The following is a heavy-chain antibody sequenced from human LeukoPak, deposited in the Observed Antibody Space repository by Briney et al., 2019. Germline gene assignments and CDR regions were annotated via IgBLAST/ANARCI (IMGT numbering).Heavy chain of an antibody. CDR3: AKFLTGQYDAFDI. Sequence: PGGSLRLSCAASGFTFSNFYMSWIRQAPGKGLEWVSFISSASTYTNFADSVKGRFTVSRDKAKNSLFLQMNSLRAEETAVYYCAKFLTGQYDAFDIWGQGTMVTVSA. V-gene: IGHV3-11*03. CDR2: ISSASTYT. J-gene: IGHJ3*02. CDR1: GFTFSNFY. D-gene: IGHD3-9*01.